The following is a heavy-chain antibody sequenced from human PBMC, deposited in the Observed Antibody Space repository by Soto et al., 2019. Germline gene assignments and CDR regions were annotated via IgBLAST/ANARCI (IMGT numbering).Heavy chain of an antibody. Sequence: EVQLVESGGGLVQPGGSLRLSCAASGFTFSSYWMHWVRQAPGKGLVWVSRINSDGSSTSYADSVKGRFTISRDNAKNTVYLQMNSLRAEDTAVSYCARTSLVVPAATREDYWGQGTLVTVSS. D-gene: IGHD2-15*01. CDR1: GFTFSSYW. CDR2: INSDGSST. V-gene: IGHV3-74*01. J-gene: IGHJ4*02. CDR3: ARTSLVVPAATREDY.